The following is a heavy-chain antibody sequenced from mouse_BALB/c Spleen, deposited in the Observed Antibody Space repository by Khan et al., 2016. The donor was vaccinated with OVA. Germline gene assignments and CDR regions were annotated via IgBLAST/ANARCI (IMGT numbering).Heavy chain of an antibody. Sequence: IPFVPSGPELKKPGETVKISCKASGYTFTNYGMNWVKQAPGKGLKWMGWINTYTGEPTYADDFKGRFVFSLETSASTAYLQISNLKNEEMTRESCARSTSYRDSDDGGAGNRVTV. CDR1: GYTFTNYG. J-gene: IGHJ1*01. CDR3: ARSTSYRDSDD. V-gene: IGHV9-1*02. CDR2: INTYTGEP.